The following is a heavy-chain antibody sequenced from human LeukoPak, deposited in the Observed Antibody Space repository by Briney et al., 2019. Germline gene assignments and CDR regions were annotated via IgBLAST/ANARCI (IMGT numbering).Heavy chain of an antibody. D-gene: IGHD6-6*01. V-gene: IGHV3-7*01. Sequence: GGSLRLSCAVSGFTFSSYWMNWVRQAPGKGLEWVANIKQGGSQKYYVDSVKGRFTISRDNAKNSLYLQMNSLRAEDTAVYYCARDLVRSDYWGQGTLVTVSS. J-gene: IGHJ4*02. CDR1: GFTFSSYW. CDR2: IKQGGSQK. CDR3: ARDLVRSDY.